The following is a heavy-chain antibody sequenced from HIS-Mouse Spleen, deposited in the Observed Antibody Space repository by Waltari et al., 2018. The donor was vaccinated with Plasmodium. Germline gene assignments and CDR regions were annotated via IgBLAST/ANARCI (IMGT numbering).Heavy chain of an antibody. V-gene: IGHV1-2*02. Sequence: QVQLVQSGAEVKKPGASVKVSCKASGYTFTGYYMHWVRQAPGQWLEWMGWINPNSGGTNYAQKFQGRVTMTRDTSISTAYMELSRLRSDDTAVYYCARVLGYKAAAGTFVEYFQHWGQGTLVTVSS. D-gene: IGHD6-13*01. J-gene: IGHJ1*01. CDR1: GYTFTGYY. CDR3: ARVLGYKAAAGTFVEYFQH. CDR2: INPNSGGT.